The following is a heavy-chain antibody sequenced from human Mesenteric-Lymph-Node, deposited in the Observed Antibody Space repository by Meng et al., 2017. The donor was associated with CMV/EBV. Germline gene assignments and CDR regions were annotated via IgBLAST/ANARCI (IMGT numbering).Heavy chain of an antibody. CDR1: GGSISSSSYY. Sequence: SETLSLTCTVSGGSISSSSYYWGWIRQPPGKGLEWIGSIYYSGSTYYNPSLKSRVTISVDTSKNQFSLKLSSVTAADTAVYYCARGGYCSSTSCHPVRRATDDAFDIWGQGTMVTVSS. J-gene: IGHJ3*02. D-gene: IGHD2-2*01. V-gene: IGHV4-39*01. CDR3: ARGGYCSSTSCHPVRRATDDAFDI. CDR2: IYYSGST.